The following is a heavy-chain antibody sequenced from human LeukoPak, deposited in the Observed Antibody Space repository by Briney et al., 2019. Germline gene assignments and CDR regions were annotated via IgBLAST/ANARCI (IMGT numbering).Heavy chain of an antibody. CDR1: GGSISSGGYY. CDR2: IYYSGST. D-gene: IGHD5-12*01. CDR3: ARHEDIVATIDY. Sequence: SQTLSLTCTVSGGSISSGGYYWSWIRQHPGKGLEWIGYIYYSGSTYYNPSLKSRVTISVDTSKNQFSLKLSSVTAADTAVYYCARHEDIVATIDYWGQGTLVTVSS. J-gene: IGHJ4*02. V-gene: IGHV4-31*03.